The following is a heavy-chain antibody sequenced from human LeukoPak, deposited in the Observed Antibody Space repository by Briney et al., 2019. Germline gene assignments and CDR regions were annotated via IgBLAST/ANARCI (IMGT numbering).Heavy chain of an antibody. D-gene: IGHD3-9*01. CDR2: IYSGGST. Sequence: PGRSLRLSCAASGFTVSSNYMSWVRQAPGKGLEWDSVIYSGGSTDYAASVKSSFTISRDNPKNPLYLQMNSLGAEGTAVYYCATERSYCDMLTGYSNHYGMDVWGQGTSVTVS. CDR1: GFTVSSNY. V-gene: IGHV3-66*01. CDR3: ATERSYCDMLTGYSNHYGMDV. J-gene: IGHJ6*02.